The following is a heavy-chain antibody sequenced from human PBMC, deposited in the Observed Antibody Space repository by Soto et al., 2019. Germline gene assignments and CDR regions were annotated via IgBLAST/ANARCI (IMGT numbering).Heavy chain of an antibody. D-gene: IGHD3-22*01. CDR3: ARDLGFGDSSAACDI. CDR2: IWYDGSNN. J-gene: IGHJ3*02. Sequence: QVQLVESGGGVVQPGRSLRLSCAASGFTFSSYGMHWVRQAPGKGLEWVAVIWYDGSNNYYADSVKGRFTISRDNSKNTLYLQMNSLRAEDTAVYYCARDLGFGDSSAACDIWGQGTMVTVSS. V-gene: IGHV3-33*01. CDR1: GFTFSSYG.